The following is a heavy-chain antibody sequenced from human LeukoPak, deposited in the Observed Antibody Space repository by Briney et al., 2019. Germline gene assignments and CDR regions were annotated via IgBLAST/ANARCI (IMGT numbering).Heavy chain of an antibody. D-gene: IGHD2-2*01. V-gene: IGHV4-39*02. Sequence: SETLTLACSVSDDSIRTNSYYWAWIRQPPGKGLEWFGSLHFSGTPYYSPSLSSRVTVSRDTSKNHFSLNLKSVTATDTGVYFCTRGGDAHKLGNFWGPGILVTVSS. J-gene: IGHJ4*02. CDR2: LHFSGTP. CDR1: DDSIRTNSYY. CDR3: TRGGDAHKLGNF.